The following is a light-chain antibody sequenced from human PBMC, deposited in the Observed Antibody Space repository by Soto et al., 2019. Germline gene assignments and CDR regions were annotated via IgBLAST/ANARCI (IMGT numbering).Light chain of an antibody. V-gene: IGKV1-5*03. CDR3: QQYNSYPLT. Sequence: DIQMTQSTSTLSASVGDRVTITCRASQSISSWLAWYQQKPGKAPKLLIYKASSLESGVPSRFSGSGSGTEFTLTISSLQPDDFAIYYCQQYNSYPLTFGGGTKVEIK. J-gene: IGKJ4*01. CDR2: KAS. CDR1: QSISSW.